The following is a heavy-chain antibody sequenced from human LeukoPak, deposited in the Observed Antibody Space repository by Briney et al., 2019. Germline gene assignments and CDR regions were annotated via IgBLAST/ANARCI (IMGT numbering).Heavy chain of an antibody. CDR2: ISAYSGDT. J-gene: IGHJ6*03. V-gene: IGHV1-18*01. Sequence: ASVKVSCKTSGYTFTYYGISWVRQAPGQGLEWMGWISAYSGDTNYAQKFQGRVTMTRDISTSTAYMELRSLRSDDTAVYYCARGMAARPWVDYYYYYMDVWGKGTTVTVSS. D-gene: IGHD6-6*01. CDR1: GYTFTYYG. CDR3: ARGMAARPWVDYYYYYMDV.